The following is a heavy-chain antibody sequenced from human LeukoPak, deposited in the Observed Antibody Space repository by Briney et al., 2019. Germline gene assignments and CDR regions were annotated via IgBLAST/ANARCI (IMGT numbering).Heavy chain of an antibody. Sequence: GGSLRLSCAASRFTFSSYKVNWVRQAPGKGLECVSSISSSSRYIYYADSVKGRFTISRDNARSSLYLQMNSLRAEDTAVYYCARESGSGEFDYWGQGTLVTVSS. CDR3: ARESGSGEFDY. V-gene: IGHV3-21*01. CDR1: RFTFSSYK. D-gene: IGHD6-19*01. J-gene: IGHJ4*02. CDR2: ISSSSRYI.